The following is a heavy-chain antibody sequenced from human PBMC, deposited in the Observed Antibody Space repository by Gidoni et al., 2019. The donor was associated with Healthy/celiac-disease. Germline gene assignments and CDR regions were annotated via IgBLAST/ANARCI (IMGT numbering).Heavy chain of an antibody. CDR1: GFTFSNAW. CDR2: IKSKTDGGTT. CDR3: TTARLNYDILTDY. V-gene: IGHV3-15*07. J-gene: IGHJ4*02. D-gene: IGHD3-9*01. Sequence: EVQLVESGGGLVKPGGSLRLSCAASGFTFSNAWMNWVRQAPGKGLEWVGRIKSKTDGGTTDYAAPVKGRFTISRDDSKNTLYLQMNSLKTEDTAVYYCTTARLNYDILTDYWGQGTLVTVSS.